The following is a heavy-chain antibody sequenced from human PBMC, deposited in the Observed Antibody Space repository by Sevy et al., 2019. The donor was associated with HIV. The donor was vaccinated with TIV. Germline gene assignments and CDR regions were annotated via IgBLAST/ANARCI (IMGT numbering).Heavy chain of an antibody. CDR1: GFTFSNAW. J-gene: IGHJ3*02. CDR3: TTDPSDYDKAFDI. D-gene: IGHD3-22*01. V-gene: IGHV3-15*01. CDR2: IKSKTDGGTT. Sequence: GGSLRLSCAASGFTFSNAWMSWVRQAPGKGLEWVGRIKSKTDGGTTDYAAPVKGRFTISRDDSKNTLYLQMNSLKTEDTAVYYCTTDPSDYDKAFDIWGQGTMVTVSS.